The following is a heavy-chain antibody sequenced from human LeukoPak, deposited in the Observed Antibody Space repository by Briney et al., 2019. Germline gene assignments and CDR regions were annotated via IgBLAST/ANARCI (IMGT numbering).Heavy chain of an antibody. CDR2: IKQDGSEK. CDR3: AREGLNGLWYFDY. V-gene: IGHV3-7*01. J-gene: IGHJ4*02. D-gene: IGHD1-1*01. Sequence: GGSLRLSCAASGFSFSGYWMSWVRQAPGKGLEWVANIKQDGSEKYYVDSMKGRFTISRDNAKNSLYLQINSLRAEDTAVYYCAREGLNGLWYFDYWGQGTLVTVSS. CDR1: GFSFSGYW.